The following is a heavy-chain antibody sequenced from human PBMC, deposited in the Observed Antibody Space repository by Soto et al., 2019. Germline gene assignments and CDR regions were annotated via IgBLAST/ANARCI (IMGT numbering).Heavy chain of an antibody. J-gene: IGHJ3*02. Sequence: QVQLVQSGAEVKKPGASVKVSCKASGYTFTDHYLHWVRQAPGQGLEWMGWIHPTTGGTNYAQNFQAWVTMTRDTSVSTAYMELSRLRSDDTAVYYCARDYGNYKGDAFDIWGQGTMVTVSS. V-gene: IGHV1-2*04. CDR2: IHPTTGGT. CDR3: ARDYGNYKGDAFDI. D-gene: IGHD4-17*01. CDR1: GYTFTDHY.